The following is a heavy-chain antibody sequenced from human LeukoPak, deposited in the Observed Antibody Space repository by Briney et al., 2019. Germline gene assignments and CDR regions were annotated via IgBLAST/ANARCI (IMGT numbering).Heavy chain of an antibody. CDR1: GGSLSSSY. CDR2: SYYTGNT. Sequence: SETLSLTCTVSGGSLSSSYWSWIRQPPGGGLEWIGYSYYTGNTNYSPALKSRVTISFATSKNQFSLNLRSVTATDTAVYYCARRVYNRGLYDLGAFELWGQGTMVTVSS. D-gene: IGHD2-8*01. J-gene: IGHJ3*01. V-gene: IGHV4-59*08. CDR3: ARRVYNRGLYDLGAFEL.